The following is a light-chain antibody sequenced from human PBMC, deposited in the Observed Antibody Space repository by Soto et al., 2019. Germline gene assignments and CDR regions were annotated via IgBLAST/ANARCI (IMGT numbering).Light chain of an antibody. CDR1: SSDVGSYNL. J-gene: IGLJ2*01. CDR2: EGD. CDR3: CSYALGSTLV. V-gene: IGLV2-23*01. Sequence: QSVLTQPASVSGSSGQSLTISCTGTSSDVGSYNLVSWHQHHPGKAPKLIIYEGDKRPSGVSNRFSGSKSGNTASLTISGLQAEDEADYYCCSYALGSTLVFGGGTKLTVL.